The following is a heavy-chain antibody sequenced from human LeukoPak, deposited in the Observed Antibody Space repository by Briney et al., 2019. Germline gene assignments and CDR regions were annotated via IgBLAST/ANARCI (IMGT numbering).Heavy chain of an antibody. J-gene: IGHJ5*01. CDR2: ISGSRTDI. Sequence: GGSLRLSCAASGFTFSSYGMHWVRQAPGQGLEWVSSISGSRTDIYYADSVKGRFTISRDNAKNSLYLQMNSLRAEDTAVYYCARDYGSGSPNWFDSWGQGTLVTVSS. V-gene: IGHV3-21*01. CDR3: ARDYGSGSPNWFDS. CDR1: GFTFSSYG. D-gene: IGHD3-10*01.